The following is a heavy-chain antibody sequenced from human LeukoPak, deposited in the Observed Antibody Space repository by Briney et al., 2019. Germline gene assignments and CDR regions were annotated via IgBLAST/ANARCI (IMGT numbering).Heavy chain of an antibody. Sequence: PSETLSLTCTVSGGSISSSSYYWGWIRQPPGKGLEWIGSIYYSGSTYYNPSLKSRVTISVDTSKNQFSLKLSSVTAADTAVYYCARGEFYDSSGYYFFQHWGQGTLVTVSS. CDR3: ARGEFYDSSGYYFFQH. J-gene: IGHJ1*01. CDR2: IYYSGST. D-gene: IGHD3-22*01. V-gene: IGHV4-39*07. CDR1: GGSISSSSYY.